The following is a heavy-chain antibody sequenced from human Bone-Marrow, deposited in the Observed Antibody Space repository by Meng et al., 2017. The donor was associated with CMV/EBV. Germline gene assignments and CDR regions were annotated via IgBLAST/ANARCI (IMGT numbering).Heavy chain of an antibody. Sequence: FMGCNVSGIRQPPGKGLEWIGEINHSGSTNYNPYLKSRVTISVDTSKNQFSLKLSSVTAADTAVYYCARKRLGYCSSTSCYRRGWFDPWGQGTLVTVSS. CDR3: ARKRLGYCSSTSCYRRGWFDP. D-gene: IGHD2-2*02. CDR2: INHSGST. J-gene: IGHJ5*02. V-gene: IGHV4-34*01. CDR1: FMGCN.